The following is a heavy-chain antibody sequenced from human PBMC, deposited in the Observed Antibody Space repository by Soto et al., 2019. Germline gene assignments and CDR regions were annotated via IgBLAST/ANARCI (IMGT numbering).Heavy chain of an antibody. CDR1: GGTFSSYA. CDR3: AGEDYYDSSGYYRRRRYYFDY. CDR2: IIPIFGTA. Sequence: SVKVSCKASGGTFSSYAISWVRQAPGQGLEWMGGIIPIFGTANYAQKFQGRVTITADESTSTAYMELSSLRSEDTAVYYCAGEDYYDSSGYYRRRRYYFDYWGQGTLVTVSS. J-gene: IGHJ4*02. V-gene: IGHV1-69*13. D-gene: IGHD3-22*01.